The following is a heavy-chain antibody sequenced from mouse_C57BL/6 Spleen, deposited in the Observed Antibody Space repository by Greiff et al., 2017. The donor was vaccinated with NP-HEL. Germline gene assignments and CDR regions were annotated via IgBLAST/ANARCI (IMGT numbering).Heavy chain of an antibody. V-gene: IGHV1-15*01. J-gene: IGHJ2*01. Sequence: VKLQQSGAELVRPGASVTLSCKASGYTFTDYEMHWVKQTPVHGLEWIGAIDPETGGTAYNQKFKGKAILTADKSSSTAYMELRSLTSEDSAVYYCTRGIYYYGSIYFDYWGQGTTLTVSS. CDR3: TRGIYYYGSIYFDY. CDR2: IDPETGGT. D-gene: IGHD1-1*01. CDR1: GYTFTDYE.